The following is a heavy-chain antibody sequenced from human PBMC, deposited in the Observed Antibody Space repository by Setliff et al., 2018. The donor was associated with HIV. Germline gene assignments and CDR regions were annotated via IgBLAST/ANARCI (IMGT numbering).Heavy chain of an antibody. V-gene: IGHV4-39*02. CDR2: LFSRGTT. J-gene: IGHJ6*03. D-gene: IGHD2-2*01. Sequence: SETLSLTCTVSGGSITSAPYNWGWIRQPPGKGLEWVGSLFSRGTTYYHPSLKSRVTISLDTSQNHFSLKLTSVTAADTAVYYCAREGCSSTSCYPYYMDVWGKGTTVTVSS. CDR3: AREGCSSTSCYPYYMDV. CDR1: GGSITSAPYN.